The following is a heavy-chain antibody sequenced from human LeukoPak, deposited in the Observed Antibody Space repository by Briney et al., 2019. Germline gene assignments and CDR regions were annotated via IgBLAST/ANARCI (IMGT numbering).Heavy chain of an antibody. V-gene: IGHV3-7*03. Sequence: GSLRLSCAASGFALSSHWMTWVRQVPGRGPEWVANASRDGSETYYLDSVKGRFTISKDNAKNSLYLQMNSLRAEDTALYHCARNNGMDVWGQGTTVIVSS. CDR1: GFALSSHW. CDR2: ASRDGSET. J-gene: IGHJ6*02. CDR3: ARNNGMDV.